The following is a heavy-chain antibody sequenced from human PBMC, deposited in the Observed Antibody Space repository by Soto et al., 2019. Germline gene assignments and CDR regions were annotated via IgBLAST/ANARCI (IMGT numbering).Heavy chain of an antibody. CDR2: INAGNGNT. Sequence: ASVKVSCKASGYTFTSYAMHWVLQAPGERLEWMGWINAGNGNTKYSQKFPGRVTITRDTSASPAYMELSSLRSDDTAVYYCARGLASGSYLSWGQGTLIIVS. D-gene: IGHD1-26*01. V-gene: IGHV1-3*01. CDR1: GYTFTSYA. J-gene: IGHJ4*02. CDR3: ARGLASGSYLS.